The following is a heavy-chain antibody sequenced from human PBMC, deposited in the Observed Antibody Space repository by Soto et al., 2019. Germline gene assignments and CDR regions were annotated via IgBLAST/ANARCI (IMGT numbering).Heavy chain of an antibody. CDR2: ISKSDYT. CDR1: GFAFNNYG. CDR3: AREDSIIIPAVSDF. V-gene: IGHV3-21*01. J-gene: IGHJ4*02. Sequence: GGSLRLSCTVSGFAFNNYGINWVRQAPGKGLEWVSSISKSDYTYYSDSVKGRFTISRDNAKSSVSLQMNTLRVEDTAVYYCAREDSIIIPAVSDFWGQGTLVTVSS. D-gene: IGHD2-2*01.